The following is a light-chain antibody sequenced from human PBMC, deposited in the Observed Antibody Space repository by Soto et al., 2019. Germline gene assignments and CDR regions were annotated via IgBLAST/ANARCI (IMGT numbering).Light chain of an antibody. CDR3: QHYNSFPYT. CDR2: YAS. V-gene: IGKV1-5*01. Sequence: DIQMTQSPSTLSASVGDRVTINCRASQTISTWLAWYQQKPGKAPKLLIFYASSLQSGVPSRFGGGGSGTEFTLTISSLQPDDFATYYCQHYNSFPYTFGQGTKVDI. CDR1: QTISTW. J-gene: IGKJ2*01.